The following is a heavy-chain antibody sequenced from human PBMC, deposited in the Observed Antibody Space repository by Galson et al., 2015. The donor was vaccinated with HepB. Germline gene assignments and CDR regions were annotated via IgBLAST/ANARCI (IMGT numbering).Heavy chain of an antibody. D-gene: IGHD1-26*01. CDR3: TTDHYRGSYAFDI. Sequence: SLRLSCAASGFTFSNAWMNWVRQAPGKGLEWVGRIKSKTDGGTTDYAAPVKGRFTISRDDSKNTLYLQMNSLKTEDTAVYYCTTDHYRGSYAFDIWGQGTMVTVSS. CDR2: IKSKTDGGTT. J-gene: IGHJ3*02. V-gene: IGHV3-15*07. CDR1: GFTFSNAW.